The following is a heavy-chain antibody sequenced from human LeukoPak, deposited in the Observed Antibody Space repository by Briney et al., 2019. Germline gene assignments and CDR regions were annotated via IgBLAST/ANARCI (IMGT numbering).Heavy chain of an antibody. D-gene: IGHD5-12*01. J-gene: IGHJ4*02. CDR3: ARDSGYSGYDFIVGCFDY. CDR2: ISSSSTYI. Sequence: GGPLRLSCAASGFTFSNYSMNWVRQAPGKGLEWVSSISSSSTYIYYADSVKGRFTFSRDNAKNSLYLQMNSLRAEDTAMYYCARDSGYSGYDFIVGCFDYWGQGTLVTVSS. V-gene: IGHV3-21*01. CDR1: GFTFSNYS.